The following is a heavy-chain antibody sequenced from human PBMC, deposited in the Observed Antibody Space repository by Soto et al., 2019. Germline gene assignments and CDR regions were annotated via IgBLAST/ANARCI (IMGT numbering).Heavy chain of an antibody. CDR2: ISYDGSNK. Sequence: QVQLVESGGGVVQPGRSLRLSCAASGFTFSSYAMNWVRQAPGKGLEWVAVISYDGSNKYYADSVKGRFTISRDNSKNTLYLQMNSLRDEDTAVCYCASTMDVWGQGTTVTVSS. CDR1: GFTFSSYA. J-gene: IGHJ6*02. CDR3: ASTMDV. V-gene: IGHV3-30-3*01.